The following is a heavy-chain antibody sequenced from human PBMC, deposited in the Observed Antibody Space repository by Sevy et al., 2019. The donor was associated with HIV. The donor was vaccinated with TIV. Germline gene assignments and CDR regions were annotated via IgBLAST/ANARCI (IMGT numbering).Heavy chain of an antibody. CDR2: IWYDGSNK. J-gene: IGHJ4*02. V-gene: IGHV3-33*01. Sequence: GGSLRLSCAASGFTFSNYGMHWVRQAPGKGLEWVAVIWYDGSNKYYADSVKGRFTISRDNSKNTLYLQMNSLRAEDTDVYYCARDLMPKRPDSETTPFDYWGQGTLVTVSS. CDR3: ARDLMPKRPDSETTPFDY. CDR1: GFTFSNYG. D-gene: IGHD4-4*01.